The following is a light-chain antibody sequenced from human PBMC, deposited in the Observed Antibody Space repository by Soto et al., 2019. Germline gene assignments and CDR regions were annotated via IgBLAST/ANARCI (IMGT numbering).Light chain of an antibody. V-gene: IGKV3-20*01. Sequence: EIVFTQSPGTLSLSPGERATLSCRASQSVSSSYLAWYQQKLGQAPRLLIYGASSRETGIPERFSGSGAGAEFTRTISRLEPEDFEVYYCQQYGSSTGTFCQGTKVDIK. CDR3: QQYGSSTGT. CDR1: QSVSSSY. J-gene: IGKJ1*01. CDR2: GAS.